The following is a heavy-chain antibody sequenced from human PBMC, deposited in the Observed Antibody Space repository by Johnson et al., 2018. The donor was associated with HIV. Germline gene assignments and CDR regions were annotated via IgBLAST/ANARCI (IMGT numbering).Heavy chain of an antibody. CDR3: ARALGYCSGGSCPLDAFDI. Sequence: VQLVESGGGLVQPGGSLRLSCAASGFTFSSYAMHWVRQAPGKGLEYVSAISSNGGSTSYANSVKGRFTISRDNSKNTLYLQIGSLRAEDMAVYYCARALGYCSGGSCPLDAFDIWGQGTMVTVSS. J-gene: IGHJ3*02. D-gene: IGHD2-15*01. CDR2: ISSNGGST. V-gene: IGHV3-64*01. CDR1: GFTFSSYA.